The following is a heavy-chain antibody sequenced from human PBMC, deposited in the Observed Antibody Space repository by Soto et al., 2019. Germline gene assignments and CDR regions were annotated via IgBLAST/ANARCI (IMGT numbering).Heavy chain of an antibody. J-gene: IGHJ4*02. D-gene: IGHD6-13*01. Sequence: EVQLVESGGGLVQPGGSLRLTCAASGFTFSSYSMNWVRQAPGKGLEWVSYISSNSSTIYYADSVKGRFTISRDHAKNSLYLLMNGLRAEDTAVYCCARGVWFGTAADLVDYLGQGTLVTVSS. CDR1: GFTFSSYS. CDR3: ARGVWFGTAADLVDY. CDR2: ISSNSSTI. V-gene: IGHV3-48*01.